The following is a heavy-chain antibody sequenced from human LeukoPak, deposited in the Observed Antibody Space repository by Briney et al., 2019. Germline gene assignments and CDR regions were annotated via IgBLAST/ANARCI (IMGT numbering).Heavy chain of an antibody. D-gene: IGHD3-22*01. CDR1: GGSISSYY. CDR2: IYYSGST. Sequence: KPSETLSLTCAVSGGSISSYYWSWIRQPPGKGLEWIGYIYYSGSTNYNPSLKSRVTISVDTSKNQFSLKLSSVTAADTAVYYCARESYYYDSSRFDPWGQGTPVTVSS. J-gene: IGHJ5*02. V-gene: IGHV4-59*01. CDR3: ARESYYYDSSRFDP.